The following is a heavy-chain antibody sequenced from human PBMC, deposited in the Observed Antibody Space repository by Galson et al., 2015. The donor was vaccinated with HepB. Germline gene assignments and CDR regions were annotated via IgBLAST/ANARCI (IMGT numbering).Heavy chain of an antibody. CDR1: GFTFTSSA. J-gene: IGHJ6*02. CDR2: IVVGSGNT. CDR3: AAASSLEGLYGMDV. Sequence: SVKVSCKASGFTFTSSAMQWVRQARGQRLEWIGWIVVGSGNTNYAQKFQERVTITRDMSTSTGYMELSSLRSEDTAVYYCAAASSLEGLYGMDVWGQGTTVTVSS. V-gene: IGHV1-58*02.